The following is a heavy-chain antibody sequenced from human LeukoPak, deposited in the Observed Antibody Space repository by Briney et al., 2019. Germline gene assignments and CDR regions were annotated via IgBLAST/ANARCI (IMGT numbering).Heavy chain of an antibody. Sequence: PGVSLRLSCAASGFIFSSYAMSWVRQVPGKRLEWVSAISSGAGTTGYADSVKGRFTISRVNSKSTIYLQMNSLRVEDTAVYYCAKDLEKSYSGWSASDDAWGQGTLVTVSS. D-gene: IGHD6-19*01. CDR1: GFIFSSYA. CDR3: AKDLEKSYSGWSASDDA. V-gene: IGHV3-23*01. CDR2: ISSGAGTT. J-gene: IGHJ5*02.